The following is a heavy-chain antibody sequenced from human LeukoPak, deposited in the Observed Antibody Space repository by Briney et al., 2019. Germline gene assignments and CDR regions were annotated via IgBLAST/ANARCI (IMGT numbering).Heavy chain of an antibody. CDR2: INPDGSQK. CDR1: GFTFSLYW. V-gene: IGHV3-7*01. Sequence: GGSLRLSCAASGFTFSLYWMTWVRQSPGKGLEWVADINPDGSQKYSVDSVKGRFTISRDNSKNMVYLQMSSLRAEDTAMYYCAKDLWASFLLKNWFDPRGQGTLVTVSS. CDR3: AKDLWASFLLKNWFDP. D-gene: IGHD3-16*01. J-gene: IGHJ5*02.